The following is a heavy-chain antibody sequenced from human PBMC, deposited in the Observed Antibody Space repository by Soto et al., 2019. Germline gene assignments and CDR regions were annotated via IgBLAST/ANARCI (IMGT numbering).Heavy chain of an antibody. J-gene: IGHJ4*02. CDR2: IWYDGSNK. CDR1: GLTFSSYG. CDR3: ARDRRFAGTTRSPIDY. D-gene: IGHD1-1*01. V-gene: IGHV3-33*01. Sequence: GGSLRLSCAASGLTFSSYGMHWVRQAPGKGLEWVAVIWYDGSNKYYADSVKGRFTISRDNAKNSLYLQMNSLRAEDTAVYYCARDRRFAGTTRSPIDYWGQGTLVTVSS.